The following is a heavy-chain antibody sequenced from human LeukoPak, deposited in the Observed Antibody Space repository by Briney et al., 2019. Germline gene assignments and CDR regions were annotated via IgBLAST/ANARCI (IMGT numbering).Heavy chain of an antibody. CDR2: IHYSGST. V-gene: IGHV4-59*01. D-gene: IGHD6-19*01. Sequence: SETLSLTCTVSGGTFSSYNWSWIRQPPGKGLEGIGNIHYSGSTKYYPSLKSRVTILVDTSRNQLSLRMSSVTAADTAVYYCARPYRSGWSGSFDYWGQGTLVTVSS. J-gene: IGHJ4*02. CDR1: GGTFSSYN. CDR3: ARPYRSGWSGSFDY.